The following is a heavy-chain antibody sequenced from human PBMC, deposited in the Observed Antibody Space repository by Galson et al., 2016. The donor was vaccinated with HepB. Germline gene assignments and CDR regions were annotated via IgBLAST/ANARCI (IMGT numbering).Heavy chain of an antibody. CDR2: SGSGGPT. J-gene: IGHJ4*02. CDR3: AKSVLEYDILTGYYRRGADY. CDR1: GFTFSSYA. D-gene: IGHD3-9*01. Sequence: SLRLSCAASGFTFSSYAMSWVRQAPGKGLGWASSSGSGGPTYYADSVKGRFTISRDNSKNTLFLQMHSLRADDTAVYYCAKSVLEYDILTGYYRRGADYWGQGTLVTVSS. V-gene: IGHV3-23*01.